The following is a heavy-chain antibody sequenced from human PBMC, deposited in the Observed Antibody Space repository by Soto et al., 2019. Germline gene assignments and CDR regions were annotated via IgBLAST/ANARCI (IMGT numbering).Heavy chain of an antibody. V-gene: IGHV4-39*07. Sequence: PSEILSLTCTVSGGSISSSSYYWGWIRQPPGKGLEWIGSIYHSGSTNYNPSLKSRVTISVDTSKNQFSLKLSSVTAADTAVYYCARVGYCSSTSCRIIYYYYYMDAWGKGTKVTV. CDR3: ARVGYCSSTSCRIIYYYYYMDA. CDR1: GGSISSSSYY. D-gene: IGHD2-2*03. CDR2: IYHSGST. J-gene: IGHJ6*03.